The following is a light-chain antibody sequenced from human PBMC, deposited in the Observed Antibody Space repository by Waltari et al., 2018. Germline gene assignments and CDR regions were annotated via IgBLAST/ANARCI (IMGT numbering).Light chain of an antibody. CDR1: QTVLYSANNKKY. CDR2: WAS. Sequence: DIVMTQSPDSLAVSLGERATINCKSSQTVLYSANNKKYLTWYQHKPGQPPKLLISWASLRESGVPDRVTGSGSGTDFTLTISSLQAEDVAVYYCQQHYTTPWTFGQGTKVEIK. CDR3: QQHYTTPWT. V-gene: IGKV4-1*01. J-gene: IGKJ1*01.